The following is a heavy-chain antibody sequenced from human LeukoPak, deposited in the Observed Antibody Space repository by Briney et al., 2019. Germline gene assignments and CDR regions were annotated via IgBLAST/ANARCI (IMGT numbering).Heavy chain of an antibody. D-gene: IGHD2-15*01. CDR3: ARDRGYYSAFDI. CDR2: INSDGSST. Sequence: GGSLRLSCAASGFTFSSYWMHWVRHAPGKGLVWVSRINSDGSSTSYAASVKGPFTISRDNAKNTLYLQMNSLRAEDTAVYYCARDRGYYSAFDIWGQGTMVTVSS. V-gene: IGHV3-74*01. J-gene: IGHJ3*02. CDR1: GFTFSSYW.